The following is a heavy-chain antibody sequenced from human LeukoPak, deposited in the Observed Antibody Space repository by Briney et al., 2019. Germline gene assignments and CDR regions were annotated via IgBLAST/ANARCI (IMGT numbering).Heavy chain of an antibody. V-gene: IGHV3-30*02. D-gene: IGHD4-17*01. CDR1: GFTFSSYG. J-gene: IGHJ4*02. CDR3: AKDLTTVTSQGDY. Sequence: GGSLRLSCAASGFTFSSYGMHWVRQAPGKGPEWVAFTRYDGSDKYYADSVKGRFTISRDNSKNTLYLQMNGLRAEDTAVYYCAKDLTTVTSQGDYWGQGTLVTVSS. CDR2: TRYDGSDK.